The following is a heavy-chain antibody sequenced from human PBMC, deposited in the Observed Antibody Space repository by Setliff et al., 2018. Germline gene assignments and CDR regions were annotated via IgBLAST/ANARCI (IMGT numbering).Heavy chain of an antibody. CDR3: ASIDWGENFYNMDV. J-gene: IGHJ6*03. Sequence: GSLRLSCGASGFTFRKYWMYWVRQVPGKGLVWVSRINGDGTITNYADSVKGRFTISRDNAKNTLYLQMNSLRGEDTAVYFCASIDWGENFYNMDVWGKGTTVTAP. D-gene: IGHD7-27*01. V-gene: IGHV3-74*01. CDR1: GFTFRKYW. CDR2: INGDGTIT.